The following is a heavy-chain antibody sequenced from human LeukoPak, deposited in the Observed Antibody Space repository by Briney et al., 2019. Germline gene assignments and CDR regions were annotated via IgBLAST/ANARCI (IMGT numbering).Heavy chain of an antibody. V-gene: IGHV3-23*01. J-gene: IGHJ4*02. D-gene: IGHD6-19*01. CDR2: ISSTGGST. CDR1: GFTFSKSA. Sequence: GGFLRLSCAASGFTFSKSAMTWVRQAPGKGLEWVSSISSTGGSTYYVDSGKGRFTISRDNSKNTLYLQMNSLRAEDTAVYYCAKGPGYSSGWYYLYWGQGTLVTVSS. CDR3: AKGPGYSSGWYYLY.